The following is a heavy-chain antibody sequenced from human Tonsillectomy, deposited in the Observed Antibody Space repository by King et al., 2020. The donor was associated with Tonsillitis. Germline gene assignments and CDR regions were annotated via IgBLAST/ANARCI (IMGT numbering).Heavy chain of an antibody. CDR3: TRGWGYCSSSSCHYFDY. Sequence: DVQLVESGGGLVQPGRSLRLSCTASGFTFGDYAMSWVRQAPGKGLEWVGFFRSKAYGGTTEYAASVKGRFTISRDDSKSIAYLQMNSLKTEDTAVYYCTRGWGYCSSSSCHYFDYWGQGTLVTVSS. CDR2: FRSKAYGGTT. J-gene: IGHJ4*02. CDR1: GFTFGDYA. D-gene: IGHD2-2*01. V-gene: IGHV3-49*04.